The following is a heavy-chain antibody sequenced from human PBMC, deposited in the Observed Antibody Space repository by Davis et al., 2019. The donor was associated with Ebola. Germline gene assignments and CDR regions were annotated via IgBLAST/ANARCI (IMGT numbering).Heavy chain of an antibody. CDR3: ARGRDYIWGSYRYGY. Sequence: GSLRLSCAVYGGSFSGYYWSWIRQPPGKGLEWIGEINHSGRTNYNPSLKSRVTISVDTSKNQFSLKLSSVTAADTAVYYCARGRDYIWGSYRYGYWGQGTLVTVSS. J-gene: IGHJ4*02. D-gene: IGHD3-16*02. CDR2: INHSGRT. CDR1: GGSFSGYY. V-gene: IGHV4-34*01.